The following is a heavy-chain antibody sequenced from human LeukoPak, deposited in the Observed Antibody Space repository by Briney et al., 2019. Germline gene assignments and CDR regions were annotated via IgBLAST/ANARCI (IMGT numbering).Heavy chain of an antibody. V-gene: IGHV1-69*06. CDR1: GGTFSSYA. CDR2: IIPIFGTA. D-gene: IGHD6-19*01. Sequence: ASVKVSCKASGGTFSSYAISWVRQAPGQGLEWMGGIIPIFGTANYAQKFQGRVTITADKSTSTAYMELSSLRSEDTAVYYCARARRGSSDYYYYYMDVWGKGTTVTISS. CDR3: ARARRGSSDYYYYYMDV. J-gene: IGHJ6*03.